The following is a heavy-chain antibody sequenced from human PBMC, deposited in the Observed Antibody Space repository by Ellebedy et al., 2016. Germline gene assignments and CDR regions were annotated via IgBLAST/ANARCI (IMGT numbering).Heavy chain of an antibody. D-gene: IGHD2-8*01. CDR1: GFTFSTSS. V-gene: IGHV3-21*01. Sequence: GGSLRLSCGASGFTFSTSSMNWVRQAPGKGLEWVSSISSSSHYIYYTDSVKGRFTISRDNAKNSVYLQMNSLRAEDTAVYYCARDSRGLMVYAPNWGQGTLVTVSS. J-gene: IGHJ4*02. CDR3: ARDSRGLMVYAPN. CDR2: ISSSSHYI.